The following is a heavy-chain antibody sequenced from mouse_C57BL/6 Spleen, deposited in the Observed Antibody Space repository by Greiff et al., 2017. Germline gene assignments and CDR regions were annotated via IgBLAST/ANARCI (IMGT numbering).Heavy chain of an antibody. V-gene: IGHV2-2*01. Sequence: VKLVESGPGLVQPSQSLSITCTVSGFSLTSYGVHWVRQSPGKGLEWLGVIWSGGSTDYNAAFISRLSISKDNSKSQVFFKMNSLQADDTAIYYCARIYDGYPYWYFDVWGTGTTVTVSS. CDR2: IWSGGST. CDR3: ARIYDGYPYWYFDV. D-gene: IGHD2-3*01. J-gene: IGHJ1*03. CDR1: GFSLTSYG.